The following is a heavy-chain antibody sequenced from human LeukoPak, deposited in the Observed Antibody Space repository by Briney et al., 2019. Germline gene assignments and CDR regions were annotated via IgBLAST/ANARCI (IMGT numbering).Heavy chain of an antibody. CDR1: GFTFSGYA. CDR3: AKGRGLHCGVDCYSDC. CDR2: ICDSGGST. J-gene: IGHJ4*02. D-gene: IGHD2-21*02. Sequence: GGSLRLSCAASGFTFSGYAMNWVRQAPGKGLEWVSIICDSGGSTYFADSVKGRFTISRDNSKNTLYLQMSSLRAEDTAIYYCAKGRGLHCGVDCYSDCWGQGTLVTVSS. V-gene: IGHV3-23*01.